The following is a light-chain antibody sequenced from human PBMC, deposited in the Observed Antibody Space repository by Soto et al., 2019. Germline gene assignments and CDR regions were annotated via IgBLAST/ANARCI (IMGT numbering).Light chain of an antibody. CDR1: QGIGDT. CDR3: QQYNNWPFS. CDR2: DVS. V-gene: IGKV3-15*01. Sequence: EVVMTQSPATLSVSPGEGVTLSCRASQGIGDTLAWYQHKPGQSPRLLIYDVSTRATGVPARFSGTGSETDFTLTISGMQSEDSAVYFCQQYNNWPFSFGQGTRLEIK. J-gene: IGKJ5*01.